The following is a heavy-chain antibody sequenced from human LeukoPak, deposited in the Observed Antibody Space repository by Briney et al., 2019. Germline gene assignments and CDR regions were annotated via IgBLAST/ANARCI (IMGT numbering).Heavy chain of an antibody. V-gene: IGHV1-2*02. CDR3: STEDKYCSSPSCNDY. J-gene: IGHJ4*02. CDR2: INPHSGDT. D-gene: IGHD2-2*01. CDR1: GYTFTVYY. Sequence: ASVKVSCKASGYTFTVYYMHWVRQAPGQGLEWMGYINPHSGDTIYAPNFQGRVTMTRDTSISTVYMERSNLRSDDTAVYYCSTEDKYCSSPSCNDYWGQGTLVTVSS.